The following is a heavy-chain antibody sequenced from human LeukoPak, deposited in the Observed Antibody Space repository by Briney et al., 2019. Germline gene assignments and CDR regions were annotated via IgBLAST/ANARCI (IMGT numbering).Heavy chain of an antibody. D-gene: IGHD6-19*01. CDR1: GYTFTSYG. V-gene: IGHV1-18*01. J-gene: IGHJ6*02. CDR3: ARGGGWYREYYYYYGMDV. Sequence: ASVTVSCTASGYTFTSYGISWVRQAPGQGLEWMGWLSAYNGNTNYAQKLQGRVTMTTDTSTSTAYMELRSLRSEDSAVYYCARGGGWYREYYYYYGMDVGGQGTTVTVSS. CDR2: LSAYNGNT.